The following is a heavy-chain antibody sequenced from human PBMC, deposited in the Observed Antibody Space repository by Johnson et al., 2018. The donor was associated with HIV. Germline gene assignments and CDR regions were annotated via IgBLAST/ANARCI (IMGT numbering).Heavy chain of an antibody. CDR3: AKDEEGYSSAWSAGTAFDI. D-gene: IGHD6-13*01. V-gene: IGHV3-30-3*01. Sequence: QVQLVESGGGVVQPGRSLRLSCAASGFTFSDYAIHWVRQAPGKGLECVAVISYDGSNKYYAVSVKGRFTLLRDNSKNTLYLQMNSLKADETAIYYWAKDEEGYSSAWSAGTAFDIWGQGTMVTVSS. CDR2: ISYDGSNK. J-gene: IGHJ3*02. CDR1: GFTFSDYA.